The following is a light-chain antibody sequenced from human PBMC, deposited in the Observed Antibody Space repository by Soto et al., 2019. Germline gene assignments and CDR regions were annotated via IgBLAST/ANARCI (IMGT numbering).Light chain of an antibody. CDR1: QSISSW. CDR2: KAS. CDR3: QQYESFPRT. Sequence: DIQMTQSPSTLSASVGDRVTITCRASQSISSWLAWYQQKPGKAPKLLMYKASSLESGVQSRFSGSGSGTEFTLSISSLQPDDFATYYCQQYESFPRTFGQGTKVEIK. J-gene: IGKJ1*01. V-gene: IGKV1-5*03.